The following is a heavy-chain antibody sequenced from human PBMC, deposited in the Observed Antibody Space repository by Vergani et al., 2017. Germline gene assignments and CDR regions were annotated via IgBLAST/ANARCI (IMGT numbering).Heavy chain of an antibody. D-gene: IGHD3-10*01. V-gene: IGHV3-21*01. CDR2: ISSSSGYI. J-gene: IGHJ6*02. CDR1: GFTFSSYS. Sequence: EVQLVESGGGLVKRGGSLRLSCAASGFTFSSYSMNWVRQAPGKGLEWVSSISSSSGYIHYSDSLKGRFTISRDNAKSSLYLQMNSLRAEDTGVYYCARDRYDLGSGSYPYFYYYGLDVWGQGTAVTVSS. CDR3: ARDRYDLGSGSYPYFYYYGLDV.